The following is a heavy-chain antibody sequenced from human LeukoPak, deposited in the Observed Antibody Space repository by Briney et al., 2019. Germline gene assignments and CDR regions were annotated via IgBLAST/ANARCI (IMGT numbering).Heavy chain of an antibody. CDR3: ARVREWDPQHPGSAWFDP. CDR1: GYTSTGYY. J-gene: IGHJ5*02. V-gene: IGHV1-2*02. CDR2: INPNSGGT. D-gene: IGHD1-26*01. Sequence: ASVKVSYKASGYTSTGYYMHWVGQAPGQGGEWMGWINPNSGGTNYAQKFQGRVTMTSDTSISTAYMELSRLRSDDTAVYYCARVREWDPQHPGSAWFDPCGQGTLVTVSS.